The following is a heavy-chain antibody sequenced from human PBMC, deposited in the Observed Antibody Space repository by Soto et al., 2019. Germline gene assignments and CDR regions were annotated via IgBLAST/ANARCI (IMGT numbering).Heavy chain of an antibody. Sequence: GGSLRLSCAASGFTFSSYAMHWVRQAPGKGLEWVAVISYDGSNKYYADSVKGRFTISGDNSKNTLYLQMNSLRAEDTAVYYCARGRVRFLEWFITNDAFDIWGQGTMVTVSS. CDR1: GFTFSSYA. D-gene: IGHD3-3*01. J-gene: IGHJ3*02. CDR3: ARGRVRFLEWFITNDAFDI. CDR2: ISYDGSNK. V-gene: IGHV3-30-3*01.